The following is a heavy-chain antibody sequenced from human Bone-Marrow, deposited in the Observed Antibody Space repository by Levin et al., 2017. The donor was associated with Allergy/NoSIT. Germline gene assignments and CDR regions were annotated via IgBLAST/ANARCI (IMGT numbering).Heavy chain of an antibody. CDR2: VDWDDDK. J-gene: IGHJ4*02. CDR3: ARAGEKWNFFEY. CDR1: GFSLSTTRMR. V-gene: IGHV2-70*17. Sequence: RESGPTLVKPTQTLTLTCTVSGFSLSTTRMRMSWIRQPPGKALEWLARVDWDDDKFYSTSLKTRLTISKDTSKNQVVLTMTNVDPVDTATYYCARAGEKWNFFEYWGQGTLVTVSS. D-gene: IGHD1-14*01.